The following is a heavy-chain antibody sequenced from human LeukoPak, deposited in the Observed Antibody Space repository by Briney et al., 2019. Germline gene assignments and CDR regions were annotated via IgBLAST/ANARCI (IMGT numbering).Heavy chain of an antibody. D-gene: IGHD6-13*01. V-gene: IGHV4-30-2*01. CDR2: IYHSGST. CDR1: GGSISSGGYS. CDR3: AREAAAGPSFDY. J-gene: IGHJ4*02. Sequence: SQTLSLTCAVSGGSISSGGYSWSWIRQPPGKGLEWIGYIYHSGSTYYNPSLKSRVTISVDRSKNRFSLKLSSVTAADTAVHYCAREAAAGPSFDYWGQGTLVTVSS.